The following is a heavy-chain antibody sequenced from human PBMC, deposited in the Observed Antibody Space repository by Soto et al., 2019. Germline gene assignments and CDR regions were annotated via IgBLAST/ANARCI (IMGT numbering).Heavy chain of an antibody. Sequence: EVHLVESGGGLVQPGGSLRLSCAASGFTFSSYSMNWVRQAPGKGLERVSYISSSGTTVYYADSVKGRFTISRDNAKNSLSLQMYSLRDDDTAVYYCTRDAFNYDSTGYHSDYWGQGTLVTVSS. CDR3: TRDAFNYDSTGYHSDY. D-gene: IGHD3-22*01. J-gene: IGHJ4*02. CDR2: ISSSGTTV. CDR1: GFTFSSYS. V-gene: IGHV3-48*02.